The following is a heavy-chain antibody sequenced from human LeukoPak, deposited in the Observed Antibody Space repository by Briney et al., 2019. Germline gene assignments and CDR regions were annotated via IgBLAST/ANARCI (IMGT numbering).Heavy chain of an antibody. D-gene: IGHD5-12*01. J-gene: IGHJ4*02. CDR1: GGTFSSYA. CDR3: ARTVGGYSGYDGGLFDY. CDR2: IIPIFGTA. V-gene: IGHV1-69*13. Sequence: SVKVSCTASGGTFSSYAISWVRQAPGQGLEWMGGIIPIFGTANYAQKFQGRVTITADESTSTAYMELSSLRSEDTAVYYCARTVGGYSGYDGGLFDYWGQGTLVTVSS.